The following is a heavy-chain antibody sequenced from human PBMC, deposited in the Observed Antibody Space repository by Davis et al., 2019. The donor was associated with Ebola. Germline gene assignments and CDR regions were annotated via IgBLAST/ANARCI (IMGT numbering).Heavy chain of an antibody. CDR1: GFTFSSYG. CDR3: ARAPDFWSGYYPYYFDY. V-gene: IGHV3-33*01. Sequence: PGGSLRLSCAASGFTFSSYGMHWVRQAPGKGLEWVAVIWYDGSNKYYADSVKGRFTISRDNSKNTLYLQMNSLRAEDTAVYYCARAPDFWSGYYPYYFDYWGQGTLVTVSS. J-gene: IGHJ4*02. CDR2: IWYDGSNK. D-gene: IGHD3-3*01.